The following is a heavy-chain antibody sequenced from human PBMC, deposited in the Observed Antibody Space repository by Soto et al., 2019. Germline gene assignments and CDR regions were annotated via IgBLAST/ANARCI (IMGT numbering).Heavy chain of an antibody. CDR1: GFTFSSAW. J-gene: IGHJ5*02. V-gene: IGHV3-15*07. D-gene: IGHD4-17*01. CDR2: FKSKTDGGTT. CDR3: TTNGDFSA. Sequence: PGGSLRLSCAASGFTFSSAWMNWVRQAPGKGLEWVGRFKSKTDGGTTDYAAPVKGRFTISRDDSENTLYLQMNNLKTEDTAVYYCTTNGDFSAWGQGTLVTVSS.